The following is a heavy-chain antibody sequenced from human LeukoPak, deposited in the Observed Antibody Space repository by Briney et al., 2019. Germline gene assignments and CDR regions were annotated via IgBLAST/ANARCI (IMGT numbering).Heavy chain of an antibody. CDR1: RLTLSQHS. CDR3: SRVDRESSWYDYYMDF. D-gene: IGHD6-13*01. V-gene: IGHV3-48*01. J-gene: IGHJ6*03. CDR2: ISSNSSSM. Sequence: GGALPVSRPACRLTLSQHSMNWVRQAPPTRRDGASYISSNSSSMYYADSVKGRLSIYRDNAKNSLSLHMNSLRCEGRAEYYFSRVDRESSWYDYYMDFWGRGTTVTDSS.